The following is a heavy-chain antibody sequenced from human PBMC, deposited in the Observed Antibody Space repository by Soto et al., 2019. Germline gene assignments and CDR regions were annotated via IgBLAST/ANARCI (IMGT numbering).Heavy chain of an antibody. V-gene: IGHV1-2*04. D-gene: IGHD3-22*01. Sequence: ASVKVSCKASGYTFTGYYMHWVRQAPGQGLEWMGWINPNSGGTNYAQKFQGWGTMTRDTSISTAYMELSRLRSDDTAVYYCARAGSSGYYSSGFDPRGQGTLXTVSS. CDR1: GYTFTGYY. CDR2: INPNSGGT. J-gene: IGHJ5*02. CDR3: ARAGSSGYYSSGFDP.